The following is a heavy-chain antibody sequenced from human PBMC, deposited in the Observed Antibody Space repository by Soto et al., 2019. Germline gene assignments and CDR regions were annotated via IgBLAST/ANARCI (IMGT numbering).Heavy chain of an antibody. CDR1: GYTFITYD. J-gene: IGHJ5*02. CDR3: ARENGYGSGSYYNWFDP. V-gene: IGHV1-8*02. Sequence: ASVKVSCKASGYTFITYDINWVRQAPGRALEWVGWMNTNSGNTDYAQKLQGRVTMTRNTSISTAYMELSSLRSEDTAVYYCARENGYGSGSYYNWFDPWGQGTLVTVSS. D-gene: IGHD3-10*01. CDR2: MNTNSGNT.